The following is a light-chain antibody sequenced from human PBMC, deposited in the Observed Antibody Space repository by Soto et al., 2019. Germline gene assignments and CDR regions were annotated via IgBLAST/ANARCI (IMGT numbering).Light chain of an antibody. J-gene: IGKJ2*01. V-gene: IGKV2-28*01. CDR1: QSLVHTNGGIY. Sequence: DIVMTQSPLSLSVTPGEPASISCRSSQSLVHTNGGIYLDWYLQKAGQSPQLLIYLGSNRASWVPDRFSGSGSGTDFTLKISRVEAEDVGVYYCMQARQAPRTFGQGTKLDIK. CDR2: LGS. CDR3: MQARQAPRT.